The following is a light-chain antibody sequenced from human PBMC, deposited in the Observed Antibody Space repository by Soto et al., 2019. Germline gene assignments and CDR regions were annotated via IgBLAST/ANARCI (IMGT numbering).Light chain of an antibody. J-gene: IGLJ3*02. CDR1: NSDVGNYNY. CDR2: DVA. V-gene: IGLV2-11*01. Sequence: QSALTQPRSVSGSPGQSVTISCTGTNSDVGNYNYVAWYRQHPGKAPKLMIYDVAQRPSGVPDRFSGSKSGNTASLAISGLQAEDEADYYCCSYAGSYTWVFGGGTKLTVL. CDR3: CSYAGSYTWV.